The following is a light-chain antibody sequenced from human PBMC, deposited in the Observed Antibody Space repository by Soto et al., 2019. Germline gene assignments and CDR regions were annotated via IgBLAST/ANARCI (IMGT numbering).Light chain of an antibody. CDR1: QSVSSN. CDR3: QQYNNWPPPLT. J-gene: IGKJ4*01. V-gene: IGKV3-15*01. Sequence: EIVMTQSPATLSVSPGERATLSCRASQSVSSNLAWYQQKPGQAPRLLIYGAITRATGIPDRFSGSGSGTEFTLTISSLQSEDFAVYYCQQYNNWPPPLTFGGGTKVEIK. CDR2: GAI.